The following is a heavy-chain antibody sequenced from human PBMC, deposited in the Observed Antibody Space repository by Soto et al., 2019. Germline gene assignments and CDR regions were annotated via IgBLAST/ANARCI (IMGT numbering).Heavy chain of an antibody. V-gene: IGHV3-9*01. CDR3: AKGAVTSIFAYFDY. Sequence: ESGGGLVQPGRSLRLSCAASGFTFDDYAMHWVRQVPGKGLEWVSSISWNSGNIVYADSVKGRFTISRDSANNSLYLQMNGLKTEDTALYYCAKGAVTSIFAYFDYWGQGTLVTVSS. CDR2: ISWNSGNI. D-gene: IGHD3-3*01. J-gene: IGHJ4*02. CDR1: GFTFDDYA.